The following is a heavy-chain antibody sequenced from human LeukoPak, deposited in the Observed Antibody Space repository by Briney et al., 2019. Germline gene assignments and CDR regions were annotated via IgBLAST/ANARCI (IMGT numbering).Heavy chain of an antibody. CDR2: ISGSGGST. D-gene: IGHD3-22*01. Sequence: GGSLRLSCAASGFTFSSYAMSWVRQAPGKGLEWVSAISGSGGSTYYADSVKGRFTISRDNSKNTLYLQMNSLRAEDTAVYYCAKDRPNENYYDSSGPLDYWGQGTLVTVSS. V-gene: IGHV3-23*01. CDR1: GFTFSSYA. CDR3: AKDRPNENYYDSSGPLDY. J-gene: IGHJ4*02.